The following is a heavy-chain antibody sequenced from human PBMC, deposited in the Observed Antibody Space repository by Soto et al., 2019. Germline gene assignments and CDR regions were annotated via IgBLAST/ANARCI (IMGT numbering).Heavy chain of an antibody. CDR1: VGSSGSGGYY. CDR3: ARSPGYYIDY. V-gene: IGHV4-31*03. J-gene: IGHJ4*02. Sequence: SLSITGTVSVGSSGSGGYYWRWILQHPGKGLEWIGYIYYSGITYYNPSLKSRVTISVDTSKNQFSLKLSSVTAADTAVYYCARSPGYYIDYWGQGTLVTVSS. CDR2: IYYSGIT.